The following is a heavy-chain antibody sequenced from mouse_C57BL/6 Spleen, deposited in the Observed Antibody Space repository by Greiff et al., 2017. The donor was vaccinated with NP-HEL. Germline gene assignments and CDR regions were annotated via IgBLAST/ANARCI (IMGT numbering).Heavy chain of an antibody. CDR2: IYPGDGDT. CDR3: APYAMDY. Sequence: QVQLQQSGPELVKPGASVKISCKASGYAFSSSWMNWVKQRPGKGLEWIGQIYPGDGDTNYNGKFKGKATLTADKSSSTAYMQLSSLTSEDSAVYFCAPYAMDYWGQGTSVTVSS. CDR1: GYAFSSSW. V-gene: IGHV1-82*01. J-gene: IGHJ4*01.